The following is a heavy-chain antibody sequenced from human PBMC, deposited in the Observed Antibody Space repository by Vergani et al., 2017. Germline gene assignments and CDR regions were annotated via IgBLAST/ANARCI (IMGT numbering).Heavy chain of an antibody. CDR2: TYYRSKWYN. Sequence: QVQLQQSGPGLVKPSQTLSLTCAISGDSVSSNSAAWNWIRQSPSRGLEWLGRTYYRSKWYNDYAVSVKSRITINPDTSKNQFSLQLNSVTPEDTAVYYCARGYVDTAMEHERNYYYYGMDVWGQGTTVTVSS. J-gene: IGHJ6*02. CDR1: GDSVSSNSAA. D-gene: IGHD5-18*01. V-gene: IGHV6-1*01. CDR3: ARGYVDTAMEHERNYYYYGMDV.